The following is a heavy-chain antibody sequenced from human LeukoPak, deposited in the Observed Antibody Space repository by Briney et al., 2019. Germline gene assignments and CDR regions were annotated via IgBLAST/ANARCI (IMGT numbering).Heavy chain of an antibody. CDR1: GFTFSSYS. J-gene: IGHJ4*02. CDR3: AREWWNLLETQTAFAY. Sequence: GGSLRLSCAASGFTFSSYSMNWVRQAPGKGLAWVSSISSSSSYIYYAASVKGRFTISRDTAQHSLSLQMNTLRAEDTAVYYCAREWWNLLETQTAFAYWGQGTLVTVSS. CDR2: ISSSSSYI. D-gene: IGHD2-15*01. V-gene: IGHV3-21*01.